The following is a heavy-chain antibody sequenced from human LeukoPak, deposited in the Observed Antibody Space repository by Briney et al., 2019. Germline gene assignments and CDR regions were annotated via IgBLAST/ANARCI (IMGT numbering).Heavy chain of an antibody. CDR3: AFTGRERYCSSTSCYSGYY. CDR1: GFTFSSYS. Sequence: GGSLRLSCAASGFTFSSYSMNWVRQAPGKGLEWVSYISSSSSTIYYADSVKGRFTISRDNSKNTLYLQMNSLRAEDTAVYYCAFTGRERYCSSTSCYSGYYWGQGTLVTVSS. D-gene: IGHD2-2*01. CDR2: ISSSSSTI. J-gene: IGHJ4*02. V-gene: IGHV3-48*01.